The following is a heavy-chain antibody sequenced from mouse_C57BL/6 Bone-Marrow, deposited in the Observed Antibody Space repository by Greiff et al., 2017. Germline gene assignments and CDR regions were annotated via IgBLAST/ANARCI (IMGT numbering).Heavy chain of an antibody. CDR3: ARDGYFDY. D-gene: IGHD2-2*01. CDR2: INYDGSST. V-gene: IGHV5-16*01. CDR1: GFTFSDYY. Sequence: DVKLVESEGGLVQPGSSMKLSCTASGFTFSDYYMAWVRQVPEKGLEWVANINYDGSSTYYLDSLKSRFIISRDNAKNILYLQMSSLKSEDTATYYCARDGYFDYWGQGTTLTVSS. J-gene: IGHJ2*01.